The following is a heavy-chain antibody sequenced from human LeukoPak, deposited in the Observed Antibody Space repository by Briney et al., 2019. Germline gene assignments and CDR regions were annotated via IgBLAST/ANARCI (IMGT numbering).Heavy chain of an antibody. CDR3: ASQYYYDSSGYIAFDY. D-gene: IGHD3-22*01. CDR2: IYPGDSDT. V-gene: IGHV5-51*01. Sequence: GESLKISCKGSGYSFTSYWIGWVRQMPGKGLEWMGIIYPGDSDTRYSPSFQGQVTISADKSISTAYLQWSSLKASDTAMYYCASQYYYDSSGYIAFDYWGQGTLVTVSS. CDR1: GYSFTSYW. J-gene: IGHJ4*02.